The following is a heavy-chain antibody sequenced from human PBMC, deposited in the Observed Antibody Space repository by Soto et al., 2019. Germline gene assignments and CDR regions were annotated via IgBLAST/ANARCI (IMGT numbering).Heavy chain of an antibody. CDR2: INPNSGGT. V-gene: IGHV1-2*02. J-gene: IGHJ6*02. Sequence: SVKVSCKASGYIFTDYYMHWVRQAPGQGLEWMGWINPNSGGTNYAQKFQGRVTMTRDTSISTAYMELSRLRSDDTAVYYCARARMYYDILSGQNYYYYYGMDVRGQGTTVTVS. CDR3: ARARMYYDILSGQNYYYYYGMDV. CDR1: GYIFTDYY. D-gene: IGHD3-9*01.